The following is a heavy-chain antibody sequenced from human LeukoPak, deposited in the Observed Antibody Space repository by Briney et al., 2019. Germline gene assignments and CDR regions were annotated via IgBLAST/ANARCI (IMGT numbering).Heavy chain of an antibody. V-gene: IGHV3-53*01. D-gene: IGHD5-12*01. CDR3: AKEGLAQG. CDR1: GFSVTNNY. CDR2: FYVGGAT. J-gene: IGHJ4*02. Sequence: GGSLRLSCAVSGFSVTNNYMSWVRQAPGKGLEWVSVFYVGGATYYADSVKGRFTISRDNSENTLYLQMKSLRAEDTAVYYCAKEGLAQGWGQGTLVTVSS.